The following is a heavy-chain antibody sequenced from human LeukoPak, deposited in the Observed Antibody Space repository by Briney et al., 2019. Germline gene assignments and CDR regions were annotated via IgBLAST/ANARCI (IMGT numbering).Heavy chain of an antibody. CDR1: GGSFSGYY. CDR3: ARGVVVVPAAMSWFDP. V-gene: IGHV4-34*01. CDR2: INHSGST. D-gene: IGHD2-2*01. Sequence: SETLSLTCAVYGGSFSGYYWSWIRQPPGKGLEWIREINHSGSTNYNPSLKSRVTISVDTSKNQFSLKLSSVTAADTAVYYCARGVVVVPAAMSWFDPWGQGTLVTVSS. J-gene: IGHJ5*02.